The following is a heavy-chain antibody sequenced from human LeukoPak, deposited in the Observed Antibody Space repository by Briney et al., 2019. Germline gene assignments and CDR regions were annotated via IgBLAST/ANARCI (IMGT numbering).Heavy chain of an antibody. Sequence: SETLSLTCTVSGYSISSGYYWGWIRQPPGKGLEWIGYIYYSGSTNYNPSLKSRVTISVDTSKNQFSLKLSSVTAADTAVYYCAGRSVDCSGGSCYSSFDYWGQGTLVTVSS. V-gene: IGHV4-38-2*02. CDR3: AGRSVDCSGGSCYSSFDY. CDR2: IYYSGST. J-gene: IGHJ4*02. D-gene: IGHD2-15*01. CDR1: GYSISSGYY.